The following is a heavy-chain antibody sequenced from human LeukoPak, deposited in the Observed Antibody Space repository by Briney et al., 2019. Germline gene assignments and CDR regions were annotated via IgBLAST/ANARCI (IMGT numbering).Heavy chain of an antibody. J-gene: IGHJ4*02. CDR2: IKQDGSEK. CDR1: GFSLGSYG. Sequence: GGSLRLSCTASGFSLGSYGMHWVRQAPGKGLEWVANIKQDGSEKYYVDSVKGRFTISRDNAKNSLYLQMNSLRAEDTALYYCARSSSGAFDYWGQGTLVTVSS. V-gene: IGHV3-7*01. D-gene: IGHD1-26*01. CDR3: ARSSSGAFDY.